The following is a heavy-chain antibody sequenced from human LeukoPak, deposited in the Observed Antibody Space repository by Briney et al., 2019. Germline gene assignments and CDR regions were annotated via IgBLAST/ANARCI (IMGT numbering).Heavy chain of an antibody. CDR1: GFTFSSYW. CDR3: AKDASRRPSDY. CDR2: ISDSGGST. D-gene: IGHD2-2*01. Sequence: AGGSLRLSCAASGFTFSSYWMNWFRQAPGKGLEWVSFISDSGGSTYYAESVKGRFTISRDNSKNTLYLQMSSLRAEDTAIYYCAKDASRRPSDYWGPGTLVTVSS. V-gene: IGHV3-23*01. J-gene: IGHJ4*02.